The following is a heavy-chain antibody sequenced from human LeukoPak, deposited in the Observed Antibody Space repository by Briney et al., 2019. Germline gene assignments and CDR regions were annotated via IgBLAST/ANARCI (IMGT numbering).Heavy chain of an antibody. Sequence: GGSLRLSCAASGFIFSTYAMTWGRQAPGRGLEWVSVISASGTNTDYAGSVKGRFTIPRDNSKNTVSLQMNSLRAEDTAIYYCAKLDGTGATPTDYWGQGTLVTVSS. J-gene: IGHJ4*02. CDR2: ISASGTNT. D-gene: IGHD1-1*01. CDR3: AKLDGTGATPTDY. CDR1: GFIFSTYA. V-gene: IGHV3-23*01.